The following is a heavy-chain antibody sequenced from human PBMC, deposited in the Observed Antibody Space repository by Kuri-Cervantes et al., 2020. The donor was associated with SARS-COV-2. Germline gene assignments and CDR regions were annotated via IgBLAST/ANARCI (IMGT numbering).Heavy chain of an antibody. Sequence: ESLKISFAASGFTFRSYSMAWVRQAPGKGLEWVSDISVSGGDTHYADSVRGRFTISRDNSKNTLYLQVNSLRAEDTAVYFCAKVNGILGSAWYGRAHFDYWGQGTLVTAPQ. CDR3: AKVNGILGSAWYGRAHFDY. CDR2: ISVSGGDT. J-gene: IGHJ4*02. CDR1: GFTFRSYS. V-gene: IGHV3-23*01. D-gene: IGHD6-19*01.